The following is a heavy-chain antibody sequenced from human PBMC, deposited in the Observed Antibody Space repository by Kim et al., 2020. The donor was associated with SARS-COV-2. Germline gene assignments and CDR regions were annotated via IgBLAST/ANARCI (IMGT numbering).Heavy chain of an antibody. D-gene: IGHD3-16*01. CDR3: SRSEGGGSWRQVDY. CDR1: GDSITYYY. Sequence: SETLSLTCTVSGDSITYYYCSWIRQLPGKGLEWLGYIYYGGNTNYNPSLKSRVTISLDTSNNQFSLELTSMTAADTAVYYCSRSEGGGSWRQVDYGGQG. J-gene: IGHJ4*02. CDR2: IYYGGNT. V-gene: IGHV4-59*01.